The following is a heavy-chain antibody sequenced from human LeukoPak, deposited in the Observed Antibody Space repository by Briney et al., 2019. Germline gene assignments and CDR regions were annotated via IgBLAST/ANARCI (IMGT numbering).Heavy chain of an antibody. Sequence: ASVKVSCKASGYTFTSYDINWVRQATGQGLEWMGWMNPNSGNTGYAQKFQGRVTMTRNTSISTAYMELSSLRSEDTAVYYCAREGIRGYSYGYSANLNDYWGQGTLVTVSS. J-gene: IGHJ4*02. CDR1: GYTFTSYD. D-gene: IGHD5-18*01. CDR2: MNPNSGNT. V-gene: IGHV1-8*01. CDR3: AREGIRGYSYGYSANLNDY.